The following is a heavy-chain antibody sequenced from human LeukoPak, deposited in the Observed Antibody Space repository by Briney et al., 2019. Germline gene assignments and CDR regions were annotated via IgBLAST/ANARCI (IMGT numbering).Heavy chain of an antibody. CDR3: AREYYDYVWGSYPGGY. J-gene: IGHJ4*02. Sequence: SETLSLTCTVSGGSISSYYWSWIRQPPGKGLEWIGYIYYSGSTNYNPSLKSRVTISVDTSKNQFSLKLSSVTAADTAVYYCAREYYDYVWGSYPGGYWGQGTLVTVSS. CDR2: IYYSGST. D-gene: IGHD3-16*02. V-gene: IGHV4-59*01. CDR1: GGSISSYY.